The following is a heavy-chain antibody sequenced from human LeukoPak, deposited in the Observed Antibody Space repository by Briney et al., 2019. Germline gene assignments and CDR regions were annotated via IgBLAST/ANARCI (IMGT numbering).Heavy chain of an antibody. J-gene: IGHJ4*02. V-gene: IGHV3-23*01. Sequence: GGSLRLSCAASGFTFSDYYMTWVRQAPGKGLEWVSAIGADGHSTDYANSVKGRFTISRDNSKNTLYLQMNSLSAEDTALYYCARRVGGTPDYWGRGTLVTVSS. CDR3: ARRVGGTPDY. D-gene: IGHD1-26*01. CDR2: IGADGHST. CDR1: GFTFSDYY.